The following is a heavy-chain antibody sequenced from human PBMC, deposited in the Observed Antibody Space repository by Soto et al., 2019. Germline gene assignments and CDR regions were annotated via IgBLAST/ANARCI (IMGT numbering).Heavy chain of an antibody. Sequence: ASVKVSCKASGGTFSSYAISWVRQAPGQGLEWMGGIIPIFGTANYAQKFQGRATITADESTSTAYMELSSLRSEDTAVYYCASRLYCSSTSCSYYYYYYGMDVWGQGTTVTVSS. D-gene: IGHD2-2*01. CDR2: IIPIFGTA. CDR3: ASRLYCSSTSCSYYYYYYGMDV. J-gene: IGHJ6*02. CDR1: GGTFSSYA. V-gene: IGHV1-69*13.